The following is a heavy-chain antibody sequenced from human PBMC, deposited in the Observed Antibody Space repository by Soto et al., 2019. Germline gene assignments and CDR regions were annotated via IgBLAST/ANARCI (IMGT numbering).Heavy chain of an antibody. CDR1: GFTFSSYG. V-gene: IGHV3-33*01. Sequence: QVQLVESGGGVVQPGRSLRLSCAASGFTFSSYGMHWVRQAPGKGLEWVAVIWYDGSNKYYADSVKGRFTISRDNSKNTLYLQMNSLRAEDTAVYYCARGPHYFDYWGQGTLVTVSS. CDR2: IWYDGSNK. J-gene: IGHJ4*02. CDR3: ARGPHYFDY.